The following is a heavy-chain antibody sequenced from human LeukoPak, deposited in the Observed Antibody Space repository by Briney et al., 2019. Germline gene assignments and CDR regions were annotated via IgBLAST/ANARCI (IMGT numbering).Heavy chain of an antibody. CDR2: IYYSGST. V-gene: IGHV4-59*08. Sequence: SETLSLTWTISGGSISSYNWSWIRQPPGKGLEWSGYIYYSGSTTYNPSLKSRVTISVDTSKSQFSLKLSSVTAADTAVYYCARQVYYYDVLDFWGQGTLVTVSS. CDR1: GGSISSYN. J-gene: IGHJ4*02. CDR3: ARQVYYYDVLDF. D-gene: IGHD3-22*01.